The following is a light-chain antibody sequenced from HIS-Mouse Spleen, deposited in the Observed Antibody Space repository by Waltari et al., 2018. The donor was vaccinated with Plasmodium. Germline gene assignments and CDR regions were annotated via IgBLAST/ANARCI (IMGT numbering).Light chain of an antibody. Sequence: QSALTQPRSVSGSPGQSVTISCTGTSSDVGGYNYVSWYQQHPGKDPKRMIYDVSKRPSGVPDRFSGSKSGNTASLTISGLQAEDEADYYCCSYAGSYTLVFGGGTKLTVL. J-gene: IGLJ2*01. CDR1: SSDVGGYNY. CDR2: DVS. V-gene: IGLV2-11*01. CDR3: CSYAGSYTLV.